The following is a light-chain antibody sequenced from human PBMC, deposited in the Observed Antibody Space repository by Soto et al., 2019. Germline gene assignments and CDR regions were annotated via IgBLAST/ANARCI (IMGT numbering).Light chain of an antibody. Sequence: EIVLTQSPGTLSLSPGERATLPCRASQSVSSGHLSWYQQRPGQAPRLLIYDASTRATGIPDRFSGSGSGTDFTLTISRLEPEDFAVYYCLLYGNSHRTFGQGTKVEIK. J-gene: IGKJ1*01. CDR3: LLYGNSHRT. CDR1: QSVSSGH. V-gene: IGKV3-20*01. CDR2: DAS.